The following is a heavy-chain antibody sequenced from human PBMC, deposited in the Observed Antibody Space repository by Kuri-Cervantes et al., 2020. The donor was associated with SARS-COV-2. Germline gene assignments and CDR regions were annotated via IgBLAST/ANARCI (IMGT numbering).Heavy chain of an antibody. J-gene: IGHJ4*02. V-gene: IGHV4-59*01. CDR2: ISYSGNT. D-gene: IGHD2-21*01. Sequence: ESLKSSCPVSGGSSSSYYFGWIRQPPGKGLEWIGYISYSGNTNYNPSLKSRVTISVDTSKHQLTLRLNSVTAADTAVHYCARATSYCGGDCYIFDYWGQGTLVTVSS. CDR1: GGSSSSYY. CDR3: ARATSYCGGDCYIFDY.